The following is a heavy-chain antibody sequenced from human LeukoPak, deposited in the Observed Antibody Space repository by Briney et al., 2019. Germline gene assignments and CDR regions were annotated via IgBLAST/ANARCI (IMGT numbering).Heavy chain of an antibody. V-gene: IGHV4-39*05. CDR1: GGSISSTSYH. CDR2: IYYTGTI. Sequence: SSETPSLTCTVSGGSISSTSYHWGWIRQPPGKGLEWVGNIYYTGTIYYNPSLKSRVTISVDTSKNQFSLKLSSVTAADTAVYYCAVYSTSSGWFDPWGQGTLVTVSS. J-gene: IGHJ5*02. CDR3: AVYSTSSGWFDP. D-gene: IGHD6-6*01.